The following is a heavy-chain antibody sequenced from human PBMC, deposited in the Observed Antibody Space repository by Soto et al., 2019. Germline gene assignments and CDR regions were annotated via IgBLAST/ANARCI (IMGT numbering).Heavy chain of an antibody. Sequence: VQLVESGGGVVQPGRSLRLSCAASGFTFRTYGMYWVRQAPGKGLEWVAVIWYDASNKYYADSVKGRFTISRDNSENTLYLQMNSLRAEDTAVYYCARGRVDGGERDLWGQGTLVTVSS. J-gene: IGHJ4*02. CDR3: ARGRVDGGERDL. V-gene: IGHV3-33*01. CDR1: GFTFRTYG. D-gene: IGHD1-26*01. CDR2: IWYDASNK.